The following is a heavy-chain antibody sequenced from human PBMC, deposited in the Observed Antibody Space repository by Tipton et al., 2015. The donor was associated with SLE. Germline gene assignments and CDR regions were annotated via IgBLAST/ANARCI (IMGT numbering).Heavy chain of an antibody. J-gene: IGHJ4*02. CDR1: GGSFSGYY. D-gene: IGHD2-2*01. CDR3: AREVRQLLIYFDS. Sequence: TLSLTCAVYGGSFSGYYWSWIRQPPGKGLEWIGSIYFSGNTYYNPSLKSLLTMSVDTSKNQFSLRLSSVTAADTAMYFCAREVRQLLIYFDSWGQGTLVTVSS. V-gene: IGHV4-34*11. CDR2: IYFSGNT.